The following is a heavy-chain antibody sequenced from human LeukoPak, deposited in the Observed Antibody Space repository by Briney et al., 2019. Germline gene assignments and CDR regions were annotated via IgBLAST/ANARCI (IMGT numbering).Heavy chain of an antibody. D-gene: IGHD2-2*01. J-gene: IGHJ6*02. CDR2: IRYDGSNK. Sequence: GGSLRLSCAASGFTFSSYGMHWVRQAPGKGLEWVAFIRYDGSNKYYADSVKGRFTISRDNSKNTPYLQMNSLRAEDTAVYYCAKEVGWLVVVRAAYYGMDVWGQGTTVTVSS. V-gene: IGHV3-30*02. CDR1: GFTFSSYG. CDR3: AKEVGWLVVVRAAYYGMDV.